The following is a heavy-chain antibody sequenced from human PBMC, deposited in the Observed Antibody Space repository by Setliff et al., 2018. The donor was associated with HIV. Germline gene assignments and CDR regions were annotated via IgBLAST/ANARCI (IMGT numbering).Heavy chain of an antibody. V-gene: IGHV4-59*08. D-gene: IGHD5-18*01. Sequence: SETLSLTCTVSGDFISSDYYLNWVRQPPGKGLEWIGYIFYSGTTNYNPSLKSRVTMSVDASKNQFSLTLSSVTAADTAVYYCARHTGGYTYSYDNYFDYWGQGTLVTVSS. J-gene: IGHJ4*02. CDR2: IFYSGTT. CDR1: GDFISSDYY. CDR3: ARHTGGYTYSYDNYFDY.